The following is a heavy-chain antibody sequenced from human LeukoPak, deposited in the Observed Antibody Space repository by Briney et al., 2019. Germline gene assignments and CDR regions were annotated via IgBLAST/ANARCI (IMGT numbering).Heavy chain of an antibody. J-gene: IGHJ1*01. CDR3: ASRLRFLEWLLYPGYFQH. CDR2: IYYSGST. Sequence: SETLSLTCTVSGGSISSSSYYWGWIRQPPGKGLEWIGIIYYSGSTYYNPSLKSRVTISVDTSKNQFSLKLSSVTAADTAVYYCASRLRFLEWLLYPGYFQHWGQGTLVTVSS. V-gene: IGHV4-39*07. D-gene: IGHD3-3*01. CDR1: GGSISSSSYY.